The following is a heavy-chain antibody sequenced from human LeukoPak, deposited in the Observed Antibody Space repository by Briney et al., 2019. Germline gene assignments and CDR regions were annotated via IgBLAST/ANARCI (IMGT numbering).Heavy chain of an antibody. CDR1: GGSISSSSYY. V-gene: IGHV4-39*07. D-gene: IGHD4-17*01. Sequence: TSETLSLTCTVSGGSISSSSYYWSWIRQPPGKGLEWIGGINHSGSTNYNPSLKSRVTISVDTSKNQFSLKLSSVTAADTAVYYCARGVASYKTKDYGDSSARPAALDYWGQGTLVTVSS. CDR2: INHSGST. CDR3: ARGVASYKTKDYGDSSARPAALDY. J-gene: IGHJ4*02.